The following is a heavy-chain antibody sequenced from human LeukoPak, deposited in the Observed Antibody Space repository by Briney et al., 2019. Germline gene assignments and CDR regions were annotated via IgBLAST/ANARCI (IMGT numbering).Heavy chain of an antibody. Sequence: SSETLSLTCAVYGGSFSGYYWSWIRQPPGKGLEWIGEINHSGSTNYNPSLKSRVTISVDTSKNQFSLKLSSVTAADTAVYYCAGDYATDWFDPWGQGTLVTVSS. J-gene: IGHJ5*02. D-gene: IGHD4-17*01. CDR2: INHSGST. V-gene: IGHV4-34*01. CDR1: GGSFSGYY. CDR3: AGDYATDWFDP.